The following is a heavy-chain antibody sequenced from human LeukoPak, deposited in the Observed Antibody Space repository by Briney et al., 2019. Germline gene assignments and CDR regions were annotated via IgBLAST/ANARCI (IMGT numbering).Heavy chain of an antibody. CDR2: ISSSSSYI. V-gene: IGHV3-21*01. CDR3: ARPNLYSTSLDAFDI. CDR1: GFTFSSYE. Sequence: GGSLRLSCAASGFTFSSYEMNWVRQAPGKGLEWVSSISSSSSYIYYADSVKGRFTISRDNAKNSLYLQVNSLRAEDTAVYYCARPNLYSTSLDAFDIWGQGTMVTVSS. J-gene: IGHJ3*02. D-gene: IGHD2-8*01.